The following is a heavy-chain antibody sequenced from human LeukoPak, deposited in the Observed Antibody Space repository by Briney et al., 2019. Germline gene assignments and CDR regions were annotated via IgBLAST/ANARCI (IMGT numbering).Heavy chain of an antibody. Sequence: GGSLRLSCAASGFTFSDYFMSWIRQAPGKGLECVSYISSGGSTIYYADSVKGRFTISRDNAKNSLYLQMNSLRAEDTAVYYCARVGRGWELDYWGQGTLVTVSS. CDR2: ISSGGSTI. CDR1: GFTFSDYF. D-gene: IGHD6-19*01. CDR3: ARVGRGWELDY. V-gene: IGHV3-11*04. J-gene: IGHJ4*02.